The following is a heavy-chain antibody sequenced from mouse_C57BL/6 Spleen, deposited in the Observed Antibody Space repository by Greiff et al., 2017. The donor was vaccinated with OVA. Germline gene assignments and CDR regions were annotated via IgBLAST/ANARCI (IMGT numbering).Heavy chain of an antibody. V-gene: IGHV1-81*01. CDR3: ASKDYAMDY. CDR1: GYTFTSYG. CDR2: IYPRSGNT. J-gene: IGHJ4*01. Sequence: QVQLQQSGAELARPGASVKLSCKASGYTFTSYGISWVKQRTGQGLEWIGEIYPRSGNTYYNEKFKGKATLTADKSSSTAYMELRSLTSEDSAVYFCASKDYAMDYWAQGTSVTVSS.